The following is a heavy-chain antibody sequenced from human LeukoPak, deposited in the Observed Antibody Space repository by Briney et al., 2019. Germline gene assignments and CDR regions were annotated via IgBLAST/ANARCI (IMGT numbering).Heavy chain of an antibody. V-gene: IGHV4-61*01. CDR2: IYYSGST. D-gene: IGHD5-12*01. CDR3: ARVATMGSYFDY. Sequence: SETLSLTCTVSGGSVSSGSYYWIWIRQPPGKGLEWIGYIYYSGSTNYNPSLKSRVTISVDTSKNQFSLKLSSVTAADTAVYYCARVATMGSYFDYWGQGTLVTVSS. CDR1: GGSVSSGSYY. J-gene: IGHJ4*02.